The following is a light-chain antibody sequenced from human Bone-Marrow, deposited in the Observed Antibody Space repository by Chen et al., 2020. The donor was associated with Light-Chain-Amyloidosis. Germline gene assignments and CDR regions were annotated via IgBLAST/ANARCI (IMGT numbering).Light chain of an antibody. Sequence: DIQMTQSPSSLSASVGDRVSITCRASQSISSYLSWYQQKPGKAPKLLICAASTLQSGVPSRFSGSGSGTDFTLTISSLQPEDFATYYCQQSYSSPVTFGPGTRVEIK. J-gene: IGKJ3*01. V-gene: IGKV1-39*01. CDR2: AAS. CDR1: QSISSY. CDR3: QQSYSSPVT.